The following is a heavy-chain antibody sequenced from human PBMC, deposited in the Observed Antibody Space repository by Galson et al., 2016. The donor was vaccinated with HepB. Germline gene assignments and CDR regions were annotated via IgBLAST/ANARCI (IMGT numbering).Heavy chain of an antibody. CDR1: GGSISSYY. J-gene: IGHJ6*03. D-gene: IGHD6-6*01. CDR2: IYYSGST. V-gene: IGHV4-59*01. CDR3: ARGLRLVSSYYYYYMDV. Sequence: SETLSLTCTVSGGSISSYYWSWIRQPPGKGPEWIGYIYYSGSTNYNPSLKSRVTISVDTSKNQFSLKLSAVTAADTAVYYCARGLRLVSSYYYYYMDVWGKGTTVTVSS.